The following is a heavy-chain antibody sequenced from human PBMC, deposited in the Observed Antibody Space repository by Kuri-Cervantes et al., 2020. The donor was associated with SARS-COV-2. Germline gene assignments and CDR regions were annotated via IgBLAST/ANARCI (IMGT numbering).Heavy chain of an antibody. J-gene: IGHJ6*02. V-gene: IGHV3-30*03. Sequence: GESLKISCVASGLTFSNYGMHWVRQAPGKGLEWVAVISDDEVSKHYADSVNGRFTISRDKSKNTLYLQMTSLRPGDTAIYYCARPRKPVYYYHGMDVWGQGTMVTVSS. D-gene: IGHD1-14*01. CDR1: GLTFSNYG. CDR2: ISDDEVSK. CDR3: ARPRKPVYYYHGMDV.